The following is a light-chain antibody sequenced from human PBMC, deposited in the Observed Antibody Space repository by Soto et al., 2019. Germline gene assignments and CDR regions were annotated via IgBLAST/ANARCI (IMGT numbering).Light chain of an antibody. CDR2: EDN. CDR3: DSVDSTGTLWV. J-gene: IGLJ3*02. CDR1: ALPRKF. Sequence: SYELTQPPLVSVSPGQTARITCSGDALPRKFASWYQQRAGQAPVLVIYEDNKRPSGIPERFSGSSSGTVATLTISGAQVEDEADYYCDSVDSTGTLWVFGGGTKLTVL. V-gene: IGLV3-10*01.